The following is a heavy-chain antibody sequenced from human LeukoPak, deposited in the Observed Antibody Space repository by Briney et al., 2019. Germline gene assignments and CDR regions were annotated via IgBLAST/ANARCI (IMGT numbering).Heavy chain of an antibody. CDR3: ARDKRSGYHQYYFDY. V-gene: IGHV4-4*07. J-gene: IGHJ4*02. CDR1: GGSISSYY. D-gene: IGHD3-22*01. Sequence: SETLSLTCTGSGGSISSYYWSWIRQPAGKGLEWIGRIYTSGSTNYNPSLKSRVTMSVDTSKNQFSLKLSSVTAADTAVYYCARDKRSGYHQYYFDYWGQGTLVTVSS. CDR2: IYTSGST.